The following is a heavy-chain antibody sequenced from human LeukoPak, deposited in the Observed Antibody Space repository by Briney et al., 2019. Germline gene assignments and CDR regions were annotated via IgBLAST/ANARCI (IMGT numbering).Heavy chain of an antibody. CDR3: ARASTIFGVVIIPQHFDY. Sequence: GGSLRLSCAASGFTFSSYGMNWVRQAPGKGLEWVSYISSSGSTIYYADSVKGRFTISRDNAKNSLYLQMNSLRAEDTAVYYCARASTIFGVVIIPQHFDYWGQGTLVTVSS. J-gene: IGHJ4*02. D-gene: IGHD3-3*01. CDR2: ISSSGSTI. CDR1: GFTFSSYG. V-gene: IGHV3-48*03.